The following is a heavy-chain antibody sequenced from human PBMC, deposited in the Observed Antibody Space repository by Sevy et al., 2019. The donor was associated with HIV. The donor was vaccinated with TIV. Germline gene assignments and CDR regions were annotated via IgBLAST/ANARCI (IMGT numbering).Heavy chain of an antibody. Sequence: GGSLRLSCAAPGFTLSGYSISWVRQAPGKGLEWVSSGTPGTDIYYGDSVRGRFTASRDNAKNSVYLQMNSLRDEDTAVYYCARDFLTGDRREAFDIWGQGTKVTVSS. CDR3: ARDFLTGDRREAFDI. D-gene: IGHD7-27*01. J-gene: IGHJ3*02. CDR2: GTPGTDI. V-gene: IGHV3-21*06. CDR1: GFTLSGYS.